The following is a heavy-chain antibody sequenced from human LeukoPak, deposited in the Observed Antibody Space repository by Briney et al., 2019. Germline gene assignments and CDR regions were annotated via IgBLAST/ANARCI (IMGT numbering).Heavy chain of an antibody. CDR3: VRSAFLTTEFYFDY. Sequence: PGGSLRLSCAASGFTFSSYGMNWVRQAPGKGLEWVAFIRYDGSNQYYADSVKGRFTISRDNSKNTLYLQMNSLRAEDTAVYYCVRSAFLTTEFYFDYWGHGTLVTVSS. J-gene: IGHJ4*01. V-gene: IGHV3-30*02. CDR2: IRYDGSNQ. D-gene: IGHD4-11*01. CDR1: GFTFSSYG.